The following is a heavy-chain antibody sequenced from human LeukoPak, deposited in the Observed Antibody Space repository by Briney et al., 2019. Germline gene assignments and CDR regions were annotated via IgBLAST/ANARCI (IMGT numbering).Heavy chain of an antibody. J-gene: IGHJ1*01. Sequence: ASVKVSCKASGYTFTSLYMHWVRQAPGQGLEWMGVINPSSGGTSNAQKFQGRVTMTRDTSTSTVYMELSSLRSEDTAVYYCARDTASVWYSSGWYEYFQHWGQGTLVTVSS. CDR1: GYTFTSLY. CDR3: ARDTASVWYSSGWYEYFQH. V-gene: IGHV1-46*01. CDR2: INPSSGGT. D-gene: IGHD6-19*01.